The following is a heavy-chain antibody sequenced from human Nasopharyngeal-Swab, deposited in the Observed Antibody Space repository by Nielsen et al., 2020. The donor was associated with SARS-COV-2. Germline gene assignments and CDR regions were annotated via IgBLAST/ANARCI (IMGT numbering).Heavy chain of an antibody. D-gene: IGHD6-19*01. CDR3: ARGDLNGDPGYSSGWYREERFDP. CDR2: INHSGST. Sequence: PGKGLEWIGEINHSGSTNYNPSLKSRVTISVDTSKNQFSLKLSSVTAADTAVYYCARGDLNGDPGYSSGWYREERFDPWGQGTLVTVSS. V-gene: IGHV4-34*01. J-gene: IGHJ5*02.